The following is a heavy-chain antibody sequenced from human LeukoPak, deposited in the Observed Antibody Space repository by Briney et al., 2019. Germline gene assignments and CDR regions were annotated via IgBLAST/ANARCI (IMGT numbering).Heavy chain of an antibody. J-gene: IGHJ4*02. CDR1: GFTFSSYS. V-gene: IGHV3-21*01. D-gene: IGHD6-13*01. CDR3: ARGSSSWDFDY. Sequence: GGSLRLSCAASGFTFSSYSMNWVRQAPGKGLEWVSSISSSSSYIYYADSVKGRFTISGDNAKNSLYLQMNSLRAEDTAVYYCARGSSSWDFDYWGQGTLVTVSS. CDR2: ISSSSSYI.